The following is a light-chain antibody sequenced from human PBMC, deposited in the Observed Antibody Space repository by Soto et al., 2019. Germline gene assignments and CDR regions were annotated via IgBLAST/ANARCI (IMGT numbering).Light chain of an antibody. CDR1: GSDAGGYDY. V-gene: IGLV2-14*01. J-gene: IGLJ1*01. Sequence: QSALTQPASVSGSPGQSITISCTGTGSDAGGYDYVSWYQHHPGKAPKVMIYEVTNRPSGVSNRFSGSKSGNTASLTISGLLAEDEADYYCSSYTSSSTYVFGTGTKVTLL. CDR2: EVT. CDR3: SSYTSSSTYV.